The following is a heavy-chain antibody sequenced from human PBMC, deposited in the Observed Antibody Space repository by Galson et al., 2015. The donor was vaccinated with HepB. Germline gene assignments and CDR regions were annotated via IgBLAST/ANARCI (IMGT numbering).Heavy chain of an antibody. J-gene: IGHJ4*02. Sequence: SLRLSCAASGFTFSSYAMHWVRQAPGKGLEWVAVISYDGSNKYYADSVKGRFTISRDNSKNTLYLQMNSLRAEDTAVYYCARAPPAVAGSDYWGQGTLVTVSS. CDR1: GFTFSSYA. V-gene: IGHV3-30-3*01. CDR3: ARAPPAVAGSDY. CDR2: ISYDGSNK. D-gene: IGHD6-19*01.